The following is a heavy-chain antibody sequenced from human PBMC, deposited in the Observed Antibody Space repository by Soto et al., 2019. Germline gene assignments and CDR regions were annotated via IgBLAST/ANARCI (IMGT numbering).Heavy chain of an antibody. Sequence: QVQLQESGPGLVKPSQTLSLTCTVSGGSISSGGYCWSWIRQHPGKGLEWIGYIYYSGSTYNNPSLKSRVTISVDTSKNQFSLKLSSVTAADTAVYYCASTVRVFGASPGNFDYWGQGTLVTVSS. CDR3: ASTVRVFGASPGNFDY. J-gene: IGHJ4*02. CDR1: GGSISSGGYC. CDR2: IYYSGST. V-gene: IGHV4-31*03. D-gene: IGHD3-10*01.